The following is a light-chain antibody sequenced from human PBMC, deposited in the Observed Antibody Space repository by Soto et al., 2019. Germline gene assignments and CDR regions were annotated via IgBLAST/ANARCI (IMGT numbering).Light chain of an antibody. CDR3: QQYGGSLT. CDR1: QSVSSSY. V-gene: IGKV3-20*01. Sequence: EVVMTQSPATLSVSPGERATLSCRASQSVSSSYLAWYQQKPGQAPRLLIYGASSRATGIPDRFSGSGSGTDFPLTISRLEPEDFALYYCQQYGGSLTFGGGTKVDI. J-gene: IGKJ4*01. CDR2: GAS.